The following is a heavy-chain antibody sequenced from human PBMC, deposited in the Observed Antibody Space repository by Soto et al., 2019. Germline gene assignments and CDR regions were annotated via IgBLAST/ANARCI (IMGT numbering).Heavy chain of an antibody. Sequence: ETLSLSCRVSGASVNSETNFWSWIRQAPGKGLEWIGYVYRSGITNSNPALKSRVFVSADMARNQFSLTLDSVTPADKAVYYCAREDMSGTYYFDYWGPGIQVTVYS. CDR1: GASVNSETNF. J-gene: IGHJ4*02. D-gene: IGHD1-26*01. CDR2: VYRSGIT. V-gene: IGHV4-61*01. CDR3: AREDMSGTYYFDY.